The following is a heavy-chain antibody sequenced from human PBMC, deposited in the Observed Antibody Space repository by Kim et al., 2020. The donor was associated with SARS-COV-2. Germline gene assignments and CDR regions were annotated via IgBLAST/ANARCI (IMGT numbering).Heavy chain of an antibody. CDR2: ISYDGSNK. Sequence: GGSLRLSCAASGFTFSSYAMHWVRQAPGKGLEWVAVISYDGSNKYYADSVKGRFTISRDNSKNTLYLQMNSLRAEDTAVYYCARSGKYCSSTSCYTGYY. CDR3: ARSGKYCSSTSCYTGYY. CDR1: GFTFSSYA. V-gene: IGHV3-30-3*01. J-gene: IGHJ6*01. D-gene: IGHD2-2*02.